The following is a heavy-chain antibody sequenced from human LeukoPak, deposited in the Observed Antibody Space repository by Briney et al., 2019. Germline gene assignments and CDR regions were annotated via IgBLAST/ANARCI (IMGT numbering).Heavy chain of an antibody. CDR3: ARRSGTYFGTTGYLYFFDD. V-gene: IGHV5-51*01. CDR1: GYTFTNYW. D-gene: IGHD3-22*01. CDR2: IYPGDSDP. J-gene: IGHJ4*02. Sequence: GESLKISCKGSGYTFTNYWIGWARQMPGRGLEWMGIIYPGDSDPRYSPSFQGQVTISADKSMSTAYLQWSSLKASDTAMYYCARRSGTYFGTTGYLYFFDDWGQGTLVTVSS.